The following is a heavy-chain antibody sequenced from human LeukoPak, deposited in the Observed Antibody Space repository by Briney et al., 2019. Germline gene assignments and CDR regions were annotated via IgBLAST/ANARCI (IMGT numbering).Heavy chain of an antibody. V-gene: IGHV6-1*01. CDR3: ARENGYPFDY. J-gene: IGHJ4*02. Sequence: SQTLSLTCAISGDSLSSNSATWNWVRQSPSRGLEWLGRTYYRSKWYNDYAVSVKGRVTINPDASKKQFSLQLNSVTPEDTAMYYCARENGYPFDYWGQGTLVTVSS. CDR2: TYYRSKWYN. D-gene: IGHD3-16*01. CDR1: GDSLSSNSAT.